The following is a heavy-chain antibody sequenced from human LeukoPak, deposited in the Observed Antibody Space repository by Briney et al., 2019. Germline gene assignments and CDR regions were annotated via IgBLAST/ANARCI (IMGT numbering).Heavy chain of an antibody. CDR2: IYPGDSDT. J-gene: IGHJ4*02. CDR1: GYSFSSFW. D-gene: IGHD1-26*01. Sequence: GESLKISCKGSGYSFSSFWIGWVRQMPGKGLDWMGIIYPGDSDTRYSPSFQGQVTMSADKSINTAYLQWSSLKASDTAIYYCVRQGGLVGAGDYWGQGTLVTVSS. V-gene: IGHV5-51*01. CDR3: VRQGGLVGAGDY.